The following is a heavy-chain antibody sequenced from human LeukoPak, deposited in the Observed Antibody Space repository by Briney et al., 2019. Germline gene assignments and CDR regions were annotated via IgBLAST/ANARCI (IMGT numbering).Heavy chain of an antibody. J-gene: IGHJ4*02. D-gene: IGHD3-16*02. CDR1: GGSFSGYY. V-gene: IGHV4-34*01. CDR2: INHSGST. Sequence: SETLSLTCAVYGGSFSGYYWSWIRQPPGKGLEWIGEINHSGSTNYNPSLKSRVTISVDTSKNQFSLKLSSVTAADTAVYYCARGSNRYDYVWGSYRYGGTYYFDYWGQGTLVTVSS. CDR3: ARGSNRYDYVWGSYRYGGTYYFDY.